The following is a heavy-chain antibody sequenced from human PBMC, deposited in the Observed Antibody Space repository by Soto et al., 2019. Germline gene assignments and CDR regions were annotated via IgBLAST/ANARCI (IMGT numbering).Heavy chain of an antibody. J-gene: IGHJ5*02. CDR1: GDSIDNGAFY. Sequence: QVLLQETGPRLVKPSQTLSLTCSVSGDSIDNGAFYWNWIRQFPGKGPELLGYIYHSGTPYYSPALMRRILLSVHTSQNLFSLGNAAVSSGDAGIFYWAKGPFFFWPKSGVGFVFGPRGRGVLVAVSS. V-gene: IGHV4-31*02. CDR2: IYHSGTP. D-gene: IGHD3-3*01. CDR3: AKGPFFFWPKSGVGFVFGP.